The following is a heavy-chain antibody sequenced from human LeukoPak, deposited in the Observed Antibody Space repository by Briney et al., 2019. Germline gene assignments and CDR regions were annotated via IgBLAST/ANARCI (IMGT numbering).Heavy chain of an antibody. D-gene: IGHD4-23*01. Sequence: PGASLRLSCAASGFSFSIYAMSWVRQAPGKGLEWVSAIGPGGDTIYYLDSVKGQFTISRDNSKNTLYLQMNSLRAEDTAVYYCARRTTVVGPAPFDHWGQGTLVTVSS. CDR1: GFSFSIYA. J-gene: IGHJ4*02. CDR2: IGPGGDTI. CDR3: ARRTTVVGPAPFDH. V-gene: IGHV3-23*01.